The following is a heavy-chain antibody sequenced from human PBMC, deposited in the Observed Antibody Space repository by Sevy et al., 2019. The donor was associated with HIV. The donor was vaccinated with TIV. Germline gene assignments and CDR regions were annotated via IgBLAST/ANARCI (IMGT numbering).Heavy chain of an antibody. CDR1: GFTFRNAW. V-gene: IGHV3-15*01. CDR3: TTDLGADGWYFDL. J-gene: IGHJ2*01. Sequence: GGSLRLSCAASGFTFRNAWMTWVRQAPGKGLEWVGRIKSKVDGETADYAAPVIGRFTISRDDSGNTLYLHMNSLKIEDTAVYYCTTDLGADGWYFDLWGRGTLVTVSS. CDR2: IKSKVDGETA. D-gene: IGHD3-16*01.